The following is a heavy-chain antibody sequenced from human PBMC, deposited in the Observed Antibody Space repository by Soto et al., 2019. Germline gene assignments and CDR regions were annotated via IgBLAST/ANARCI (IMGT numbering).Heavy chain of an antibody. J-gene: IGHJ4*02. Sequence: PGGSLRLSCAASGFSFNIFAMNWVRQAPGKGLEWVSGISGGGGSTYYADSVKGRFTISRDNAKNSLYLQMNSLRAEDTAVYYCARDGMDYYGSGSYPTFFDYWGQGTLVTVSS. CDR1: GFSFNIFA. CDR2: ISGGGGST. V-gene: IGHV3-23*01. CDR3: ARDGMDYYGSGSYPTFFDY. D-gene: IGHD3-10*01.